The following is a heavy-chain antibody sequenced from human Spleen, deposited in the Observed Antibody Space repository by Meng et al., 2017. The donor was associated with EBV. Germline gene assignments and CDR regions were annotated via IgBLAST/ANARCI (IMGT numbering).Heavy chain of an antibody. Sequence: QVHLRTWGAVLLKPSETLSPTCSVYGGSFSGYYWSWIRQPPGKGLEWIGEINHDGSTNYNPSLKSRVTISVDTSKNQFSLSLGSVTAADTAVYYCARVPPYYYASSGYLFDQWGQGTLVTVSS. CDR3: ARVPPYYYASSGYLFDQ. CDR1: GGSFSGYY. V-gene: IGHV4-34*02. CDR2: INHDGST. D-gene: IGHD3-22*01. J-gene: IGHJ4*02.